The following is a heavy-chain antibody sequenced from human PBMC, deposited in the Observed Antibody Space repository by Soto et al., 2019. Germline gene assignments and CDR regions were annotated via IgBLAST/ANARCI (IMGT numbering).Heavy chain of an antibody. CDR3: ARDGTFYSNYAFERHWFDP. J-gene: IGHJ5*02. CDR1: GYTFISYA. CDR2: INAGNGNT. Sequence: ASVKVSCKASGYTFISYAMHWVRQAPGQRLEWMGWINAGNGNTKYSQKFQGRVTITRDTSASTAYMELSSLRSEDTAVYYCARDGTFYSNYAFERHWFDPWGQGTLVTVSS. D-gene: IGHD4-4*01. V-gene: IGHV1-3*01.